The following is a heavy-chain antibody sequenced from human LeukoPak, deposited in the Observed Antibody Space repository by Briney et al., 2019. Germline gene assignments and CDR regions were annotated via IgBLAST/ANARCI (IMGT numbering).Heavy chain of an antibody. Sequence: GGSLRLSCAASGFTFSSYAMHWVRQAPGKGLEWVAVISYDGSNKYYADSVKGRFTISRDNSKNTLYLQMNSLRAEDTAVYYCAKVGSSSGWYSHHFDYWGQGTLVTVSS. CDR2: ISYDGSNK. V-gene: IGHV3-30*04. J-gene: IGHJ4*02. CDR1: GFTFSSYA. D-gene: IGHD6-19*01. CDR3: AKVGSSSGWYSHHFDY.